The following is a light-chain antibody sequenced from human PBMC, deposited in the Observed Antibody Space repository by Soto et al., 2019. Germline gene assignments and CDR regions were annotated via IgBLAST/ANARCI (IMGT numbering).Light chain of an antibody. CDR3: QHYSRYPLT. CDR1: QDIRNY. Sequence: DIPMTQSPSLLSASVGDRVTITCRASQDIRNYLAWFQQKPGKAPKSLIYAASNLQSGVPSRFSGSGSGTDFTLTISSLQPEDFATYYRQHYSRYPLTFGGGTKVEIK. V-gene: IGKV1-16*01. J-gene: IGKJ4*01. CDR2: AAS.